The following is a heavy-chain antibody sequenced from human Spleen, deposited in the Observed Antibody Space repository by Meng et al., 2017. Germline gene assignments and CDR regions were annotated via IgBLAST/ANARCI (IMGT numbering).Heavy chain of an antibody. D-gene: IGHD7-27*01. CDR3: ARRSPGETSWFDP. J-gene: IGHJ5*02. V-gene: IGHV4-31*03. CDR1: GGSISSGGYY. Sequence: LQESGPGLVQPPQPLSLTCTVSGGSISSGGYYWSWIRQHPGKGLEWIGYIYYSGSTYYNPSLKSRLTISVDTSKNQFSLKLTSVTAADTAVYYCARRSPGETSWFDPWGQGTLVTVSS. CDR2: IYYSGST.